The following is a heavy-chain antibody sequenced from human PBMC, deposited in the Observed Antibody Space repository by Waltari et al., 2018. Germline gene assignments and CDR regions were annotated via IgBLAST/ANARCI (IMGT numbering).Heavy chain of an antibody. CDR2: IMPDIRET. Sequence: QVQLVQSGAEAKKPGSSVRVSCRASGGTFTSDSVNWVRQAPGKGFEWMGRIMPDIRETNYAVKFQGGIPIPADKSTGTGYMELSSLRSDDTADYYCAGGDGGYYYYKMDVWGQGTTVTVSS. CDR1: GGTFTSDS. V-gene: IGHV1-69*02. J-gene: IGHJ6*03. CDR3: AGGDGGYYYYKMDV. D-gene: IGHD3-10*01.